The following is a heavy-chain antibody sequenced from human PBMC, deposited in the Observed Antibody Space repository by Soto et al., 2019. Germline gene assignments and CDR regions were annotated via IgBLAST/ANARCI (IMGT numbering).Heavy chain of an antibody. CDR2: IWYDGSNK. CDR1: GFTFSSYG. Sequence: PGGSLRLSCAASGFTFSSYGMHWVRQAPGKGLEWVAVIWYDGSNKYYADSVKGRFTISRDNSKNTLYLQMNSLRAEDTAVYYCARDRFFYSGSPRMDVWGQGTTVTVSS. J-gene: IGHJ6*02. D-gene: IGHD6-13*01. V-gene: IGHV3-33*01. CDR3: ARDRFFYSGSPRMDV.